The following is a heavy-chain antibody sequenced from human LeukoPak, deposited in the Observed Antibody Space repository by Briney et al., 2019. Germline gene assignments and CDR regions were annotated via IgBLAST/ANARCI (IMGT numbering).Heavy chain of an antibody. CDR1: GGSISSSTYY. J-gene: IGHJ4*02. CDR2: IYNSGTT. D-gene: IGHD5-24*01. V-gene: IGHV4-31*03. CDR3: VEAPNPYYFDD. Sequence: SQTLSLTCTVSGGSISSSTYYWNWIRQYPGKGLEWIGYIYNSGTTYYNPSLKSRVTISVDTSKDQFSLKLNSMSAADTAVYYCVEAPNPYYFDDWGQGTLVTVSS.